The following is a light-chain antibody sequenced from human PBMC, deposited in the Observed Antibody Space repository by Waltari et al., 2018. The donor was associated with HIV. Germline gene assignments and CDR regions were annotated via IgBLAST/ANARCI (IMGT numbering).Light chain of an antibody. CDR2: EGS. CDR3: CSYAGSSSYVV. Sequence: QSALTQPASVSGSPGQSITISCPGTSRLVGSYNLVSLYQQLPAKAPKLMIYEGSKRPSGVSNRFSGSKSGNTASLTISGLQAEDEADYYCCSYAGSSSYVVFGGGTKLTVL. V-gene: IGLV2-23*01. J-gene: IGLJ2*01. CDR1: SRLVGSYNL.